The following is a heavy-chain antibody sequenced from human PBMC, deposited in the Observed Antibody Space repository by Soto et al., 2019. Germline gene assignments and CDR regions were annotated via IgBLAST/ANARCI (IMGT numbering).Heavy chain of an antibody. D-gene: IGHD6-6*01. CDR3: ASRIGARPF. CDR1: GGSISSDNW. J-gene: IGHJ4*02. Sequence: QVQLEESGPGLVEPSGTLSLTCAVSGGSISSDNWWTWVRQPPGKGLEWVGEIYHSGSTNYNPSLESRVTISADKSKNQFSLKLKSVTAVDTAIYYCASRIGARPFWGQGTLVTVSS. CDR2: IYHSGST. V-gene: IGHV4-4*02.